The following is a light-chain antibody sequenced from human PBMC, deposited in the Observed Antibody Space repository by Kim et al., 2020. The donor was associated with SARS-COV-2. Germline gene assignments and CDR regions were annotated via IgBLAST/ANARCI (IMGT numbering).Light chain of an antibody. CDR3: QQYYGTPLT. CDR1: QSVLYSSNNENY. V-gene: IGKV4-1*01. Sequence: ATINCKSSQSVLYSSNNENYLAWYQQKPGQSPKLLIYWASTRESGVPDRFSGSGSGTDFTLTISSLQAEDVAVYYCQQYYGTPLTFGGGTKVDIK. CDR2: WAS. J-gene: IGKJ4*01.